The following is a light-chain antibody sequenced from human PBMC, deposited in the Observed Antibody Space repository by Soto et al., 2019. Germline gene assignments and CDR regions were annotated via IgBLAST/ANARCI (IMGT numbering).Light chain of an antibody. V-gene: IGKV1-5*01. Sequence: DIQMTQSPSTLSASVGDRVTITCRASQSISDWLAWYQQKPGKAPKLLIYDISNLEIGVPSRFSGSGSGTEFTLTISSLQPDDFATYYCQQYNSYWTFGQGTKVDI. CDR1: QSISDW. CDR3: QQYNSYWT. CDR2: DIS. J-gene: IGKJ1*01.